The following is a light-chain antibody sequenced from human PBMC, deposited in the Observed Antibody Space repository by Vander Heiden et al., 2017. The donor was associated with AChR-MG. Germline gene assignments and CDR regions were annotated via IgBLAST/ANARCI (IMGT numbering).Light chain of an antibody. V-gene: IGLV2-14*03. J-gene: IGLJ2*01. CDR1: SSDVGGYNY. CDR3: SSYTSSSTSDVV. CDR2: DVS. Sequence: QSALTQPASASGSPGQSIPTSCTGTSSDVGGYNYVSWYQQHPGKAPKLMIYDVSNRPSGVSNRFSGSKSGNTASLTISGLQAEDEADYYCSSYTSSSTSDVVFGGGTKLTVL.